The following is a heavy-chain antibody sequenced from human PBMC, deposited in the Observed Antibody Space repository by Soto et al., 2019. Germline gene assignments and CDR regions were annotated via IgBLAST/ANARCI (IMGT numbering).Heavy chain of an antibody. J-gene: IGHJ3*02. Sequence: PSETLSLTCTVSGGSISSGGYYWSWIRQHPGKGLEWIGYIYYSGSTYYNPSLKSRVTISVDTSKNQFSLKLSSVTAADTAVYYCASSYCSGGSCYKGAFDIWGQGTMVTVS. D-gene: IGHD2-15*01. V-gene: IGHV4-31*03. CDR3: ASSYCSGGSCYKGAFDI. CDR2: IYYSGST. CDR1: GGSISSGGYY.